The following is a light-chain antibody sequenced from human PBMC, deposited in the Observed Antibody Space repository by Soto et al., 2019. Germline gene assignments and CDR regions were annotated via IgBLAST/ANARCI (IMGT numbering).Light chain of an antibody. CDR1: NIGSKS. Sequence: SYELTQPPSVSVAPGKMARITCGGSNIGSKSVHWYQQKPGQAPVLVIYYDSDRPSGIPERFSGSNSGNTATLTISRVEAGDEADYYCQVWDSRSDHYVFGTGTKVTVL. V-gene: IGLV3-21*04. CDR2: YDS. J-gene: IGLJ1*01. CDR3: QVWDSRSDHYV.